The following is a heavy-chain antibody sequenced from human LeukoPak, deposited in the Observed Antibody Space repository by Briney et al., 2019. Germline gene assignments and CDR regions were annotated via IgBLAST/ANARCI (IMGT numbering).Heavy chain of an antibody. V-gene: IGHV3-23*01. Sequence: PGGSLRLSCAASGFTFSSYAMSWVRQAPGKGLEWVSAISGSGGSTYYADSVKGRFTISRDNSKNTLYLQMNGLRAEDTAVYYCAKSKRQWLALFDYWGQGTLVTVSS. CDR1: GFTFSSYA. CDR2: ISGSGGST. D-gene: IGHD6-19*01. CDR3: AKSKRQWLALFDY. J-gene: IGHJ4*02.